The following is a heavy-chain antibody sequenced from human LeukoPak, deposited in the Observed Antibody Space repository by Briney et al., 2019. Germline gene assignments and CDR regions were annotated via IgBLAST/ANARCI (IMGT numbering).Heavy chain of an antibody. CDR2: IKSKTDGGTT. J-gene: IGHJ4*02. CDR3: TTEWYYYDSSGLNGVY. Sequence: GGSLRLSCAASGFTFSNAWMSWVRQAPGKGLEWVGRIKSKTDGGTTDYAAPVKGRFTISRDDSKNTLYLQMNSLKAEDTAVYYCTTEWYYYDSSGLNGVYWGQGTLVTVSS. V-gene: IGHV3-15*01. D-gene: IGHD3-22*01. CDR1: GFTFSNAW.